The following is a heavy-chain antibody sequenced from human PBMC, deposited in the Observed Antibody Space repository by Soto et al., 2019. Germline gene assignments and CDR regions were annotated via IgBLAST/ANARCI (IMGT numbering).Heavy chain of an antibody. D-gene: IGHD2-21*01. CDR1: GGSISSYY. J-gene: IGHJ4*02. Sequence: SETLSLTCTVSGGSISSYYWSWIRQPPGKGLEWIGYIYYSGSTNYNPSLKSRVTISVDTSKNQFSLKLSSVTAADTAVYYCARLIGPYCGGDCGTDYWGQGTLVTVSS. V-gene: IGHV4-59*08. CDR2: IYYSGST. CDR3: ARLIGPYCGGDCGTDY.